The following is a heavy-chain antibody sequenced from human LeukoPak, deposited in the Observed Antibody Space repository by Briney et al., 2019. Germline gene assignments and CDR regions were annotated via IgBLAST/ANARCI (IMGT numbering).Heavy chain of an antibody. CDR1: GGSVSSGSYY. D-gene: IGHD1-26*01. Sequence: TSETLSLTCTVSGGSVSSGSYYWSWIRQPPGKGLEWIGYMYYSGRTNYNPSLKSRVTISVDTSKNQFSLKLSSVTAADTAVYYCARTFSESYYYYGMDVWGQGTTVTVSS. CDR3: ARTFSESYYYYGMDV. V-gene: IGHV4-61*01. CDR2: MYYSGRT. J-gene: IGHJ6*02.